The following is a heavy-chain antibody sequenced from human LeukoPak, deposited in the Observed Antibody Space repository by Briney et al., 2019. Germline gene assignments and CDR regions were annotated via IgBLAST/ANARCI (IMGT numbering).Heavy chain of an antibody. CDR1: GDSISSGSFY. CDR2: IHTSGST. J-gene: IGHJ3*02. CDR3: ARGAGTRSGTFDI. V-gene: IGHV4-61*02. Sequence: PSETLSLTCTVSGDSISSGSFYWRWPRQPAGKGLEWIGRIHTSGSTSYSPSLKSRVTMSIDTSKNQFSLKLNSVTATDTAVYYCARGAGTRSGTFDIWGQGTMVTVSS. D-gene: IGHD1/OR15-1a*01.